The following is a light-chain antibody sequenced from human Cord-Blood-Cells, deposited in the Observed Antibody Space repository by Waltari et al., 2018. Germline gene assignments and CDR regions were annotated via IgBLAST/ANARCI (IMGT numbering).Light chain of an antibody. J-gene: IGKJ3*01. CDR1: QGISSW. CDR2: AAS. Sequence: DIQMTQSPSSVSASVGDRVTITFRESQGISSWLDWYQQKPGKAPKLLIYAASSLQSGAPSRFSGSGSGKDFTLTISSLQPEDFTTYYCQQANSIPPAFVPGTKVDIK. V-gene: IGKV1-12*01. CDR3: QQANSIPPA.